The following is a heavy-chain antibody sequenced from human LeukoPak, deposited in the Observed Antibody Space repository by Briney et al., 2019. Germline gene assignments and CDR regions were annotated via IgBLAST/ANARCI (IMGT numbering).Heavy chain of an antibody. CDR1: GFTFSTNA. V-gene: IGHV3-23*01. CDR3: AKDASGSYSPDY. Sequence: GGSLRLSCAASGFTFSTNAMNWVRQAPGKGLEWVSIISGSGGSTYYADAVKGRFTISRDNSKSTLYLQMNSLRAEDTALYYCAKDASGSYSPDYWGQGTLVTVSP. CDR2: ISGSGGST. D-gene: IGHD1-26*01. J-gene: IGHJ4*02.